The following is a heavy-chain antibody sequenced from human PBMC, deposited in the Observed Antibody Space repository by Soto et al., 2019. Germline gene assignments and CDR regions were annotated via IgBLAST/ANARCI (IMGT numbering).Heavy chain of an antibody. J-gene: IGHJ4*02. CDR3: ARGRYRYVTGLGY. D-gene: IGHD5-18*01. Sequence: QVQLVESGGGVVQPGRSLRLSCAASGFTFSSDGMHWVRQAPGKGLEWVAVMWYGGSNKYYADSVKGRFTISRDNSKNTLYLKMNRLSAEDTAVYYCARGRYRYVTGLGYWGQGTQVTVSS. V-gene: IGHV3-33*01. CDR2: MWYGGSNK. CDR1: GFTFSSDG.